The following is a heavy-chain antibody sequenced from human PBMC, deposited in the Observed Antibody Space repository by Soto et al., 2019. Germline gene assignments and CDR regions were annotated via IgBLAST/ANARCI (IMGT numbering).Heavy chain of an antibody. Sequence: QVQLVESGGGVVQPGRSLRLSCVASGFTFSSYAMFWVRQAPGKGLEWLALTSYDGNVKYYTDSVKGRVTISRDNSKNTLYLHVDSLRPEDTAVYHCARDARSKTSWTLDYWGQGTLVTVSS. CDR2: TSYDGNVK. D-gene: IGHD2-2*01. J-gene: IGHJ4*02. V-gene: IGHV3-30-3*01. CDR1: GFTFSSYA. CDR3: ARDARSKTSWTLDY.